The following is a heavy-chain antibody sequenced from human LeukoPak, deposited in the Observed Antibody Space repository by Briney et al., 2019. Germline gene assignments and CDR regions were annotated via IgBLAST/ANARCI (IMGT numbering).Heavy chain of an antibody. D-gene: IGHD2-15*01. J-gene: IGHJ4*02. V-gene: IGHV3-48*03. CDR3: ARDVAAAASHLDY. CDR2: ISTRGNTV. Sequence: GGSLRLSCAASGFTFSSYEMNWVRQAPGKGLEWVSYISTRGNTVYYADSVKGRFTISRDSAKNSLYLQMDSLRAEDTGLYYCARDVAAAASHLDYWGQGTLVTVSS. CDR1: GFTFSSYE.